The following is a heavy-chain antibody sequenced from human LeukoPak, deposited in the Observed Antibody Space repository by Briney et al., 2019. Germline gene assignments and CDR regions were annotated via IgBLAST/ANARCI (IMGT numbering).Heavy chain of an antibody. CDR2: INSDGSST. V-gene: IGHV3-74*01. D-gene: IGHD5-18*01. CDR3: ARKGYSYGYVGY. CDR1: GFTFSIYS. Sequence: GGSLRLSCAASGFTFSIYSMNWVRQAPGKGLVWVSRINSDGSSTSYADSVKGRFTISRDNAKNTLYLQMNSLRAEDTAVYYCARKGYSYGYVGYWGQGTLVTVSS. J-gene: IGHJ4*02.